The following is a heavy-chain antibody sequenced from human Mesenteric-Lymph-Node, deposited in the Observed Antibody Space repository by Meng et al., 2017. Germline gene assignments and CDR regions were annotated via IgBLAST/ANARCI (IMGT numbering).Heavy chain of an antibody. J-gene: IGHJ3*02. V-gene: IGHV4-59*12. CDR2: TYHSGGT. D-gene: IGHD3-9*01. CDR3: ARDRGYYDILTGYLPNVFDI. CDR1: GGSISSYY. Sequence: SETLSLTCTVPGGSISSYYWSWIRQPPGKGLEWIGYTYHSGGTYYNPSLKSRVTISVDTSKNQFSLKLSSVTAADTAVYYCARDRGYYDILTGYLPNVFDIWGQGTMVTVSS.